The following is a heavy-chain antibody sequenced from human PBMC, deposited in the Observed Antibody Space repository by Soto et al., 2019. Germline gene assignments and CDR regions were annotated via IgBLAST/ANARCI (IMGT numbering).Heavy chain of an antibody. CDR1: GFTFSSYA. V-gene: IGHV3-23*01. Sequence: GGSLRLSCAASGFTFSSYAMSWVRQAPGKGLEWVSAISGSGGSTYYADSVKGRFTISRDNSKNTLYLQMNSLRAEVSAVYYCAKELRYFDWLFDYWGQGTLVTVSS. D-gene: IGHD3-9*01. CDR2: ISGSGGST. CDR3: AKELRYFDWLFDY. J-gene: IGHJ4*02.